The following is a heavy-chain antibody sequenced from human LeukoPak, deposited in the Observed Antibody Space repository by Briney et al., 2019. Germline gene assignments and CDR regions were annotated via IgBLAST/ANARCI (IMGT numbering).Heavy chain of an antibody. J-gene: IGHJ4*02. D-gene: IGHD1-14*01. CDR2: ISASGLSP. V-gene: IGHV3-23*01. CDR1: GFTFSTYA. CDR3: AKVDITHDY. Sequence: AGSLRLSCAASGFTFSTYAMSWVRQAPGKGLEWVSAISASGLSPYYAGSVKGRFTISRDNSKNALYLQMNSPRAEDTAVYYCAKVDITHDYWGQGTLVTVSS.